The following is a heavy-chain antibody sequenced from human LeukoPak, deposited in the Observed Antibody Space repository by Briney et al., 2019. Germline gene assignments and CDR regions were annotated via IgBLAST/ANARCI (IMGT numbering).Heavy chain of an antibody. CDR2: IYYSGST. CDR1: GGSISSSSYY. J-gene: IGHJ4*02. Sequence: SETLSLTCTVSGGSISSSSYYWGWIRQPPGKGLEWIGSIYYSGSTYYNPSLKSRVTISVDASKNQFSLKLSSVTAADTAVYYCASDYGDYPFEGYWGQGTLVTVSS. CDR3: ASDYGDYPFEGY. D-gene: IGHD4-17*01. V-gene: IGHV4-39*07.